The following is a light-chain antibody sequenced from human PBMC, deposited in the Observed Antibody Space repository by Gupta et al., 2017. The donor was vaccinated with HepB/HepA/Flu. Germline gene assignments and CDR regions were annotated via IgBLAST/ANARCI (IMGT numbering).Light chain of an antibody. CDR2: DVT. V-gene: IGLV2-14*03. CDR3: CSDTSSSNWV. Sequence: SPLPPPASVSGSPGQSITISCTGTTSDIGAYNYVSWYQQHPGKAPKLMIYDVTNRPSGVSNRFSGSKSGNAASLTXSXLQAEDXADYYCCSDTSSSNWVFGGGTKLTVL. J-gene: IGLJ3*02. CDR1: TSDIGAYNY.